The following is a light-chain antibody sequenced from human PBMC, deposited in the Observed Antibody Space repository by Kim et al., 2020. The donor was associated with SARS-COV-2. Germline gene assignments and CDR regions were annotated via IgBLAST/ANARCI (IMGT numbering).Light chain of an antibody. CDR1: SSSMGKFS. CDR2: ANE. J-gene: IGLJ3*02. CDR3: GTWDNSRGGV. V-gene: IGLV1-51*01. Sequence: RKGTNSCSGRSSSMGKFSVSCYQQLPGTAPKLLIYANEKRPSGIPDRFSGSKSGTSATLVITGLQTGDEADYYCGTWDNSRGGVFGGGTQLTVL.